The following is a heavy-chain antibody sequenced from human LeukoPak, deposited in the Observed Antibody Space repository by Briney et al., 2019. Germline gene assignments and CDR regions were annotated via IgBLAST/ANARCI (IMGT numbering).Heavy chain of an antibody. J-gene: IGHJ5*02. V-gene: IGHV4-39*07. CDR1: GGSLSSSSYY. Sequence: SETLSLTCTVSGGSLSSSSYYWGWIRQPPGKGLEWIGSIYYSGSTYYNPSLKSRVTISVDTSKNQFSLKLSSVTAADTAVYYCARVVKYNWNDAGWFDPWGQGTLVTVSS. CDR2: IYYSGST. D-gene: IGHD1-1*01. CDR3: ARVVKYNWNDAGWFDP.